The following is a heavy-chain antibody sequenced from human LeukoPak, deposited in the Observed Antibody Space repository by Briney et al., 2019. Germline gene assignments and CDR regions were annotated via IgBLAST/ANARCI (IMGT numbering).Heavy chain of an antibody. CDR2: ISSSSSYI. V-gene: IGHV3-21*04. CDR1: GFTFSSYS. J-gene: IGHJ4*02. CDR3: AKDGVGAIIASWFDY. D-gene: IGHD1-26*01. Sequence: MTGGSLRLSCAASGFTFSSYSMNWVRQAPGKGLEWVSSISSSSSYIYFADSVKGRFTISRDSAKNSLYLQMNSLRAEDTAVYYCAKDGVGAIIASWFDYWGQGTLVTVSS.